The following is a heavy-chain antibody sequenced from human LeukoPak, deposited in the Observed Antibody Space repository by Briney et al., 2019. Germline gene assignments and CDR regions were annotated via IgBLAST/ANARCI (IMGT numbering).Heavy chain of an antibody. CDR2: ISGSGGST. V-gene: IGHV3-23*01. CDR3: ANQCWDIAAAGTSDY. J-gene: IGHJ4*02. D-gene: IGHD6-13*01. Sequence: GGSLRLSCAASGFTFSSYAMSWVRQAPGKGLEWVSAISGSGGSTYYADSVKGRFTISRDNSKNTLYLQMNSLRAEDTAVYYGANQCWDIAAAGTSDYWGQGTLVTVSS. CDR1: GFTFSSYA.